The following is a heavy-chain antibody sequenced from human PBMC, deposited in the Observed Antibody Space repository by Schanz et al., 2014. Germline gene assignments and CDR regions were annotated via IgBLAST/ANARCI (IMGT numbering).Heavy chain of an antibody. CDR1: GSTFSNFA. D-gene: IGHD6-13*01. Sequence: VQLVESGGGLVQPGGSLRLSCAVSGSTFSNFAIHWVRQAPGKGLEWVAVILYDGSHKDYADSVKGRFTISRDNSKNTLYLQMNSLRAEDTAVYYCARDRQQLVGRIGYYYGMDVWGQGTTVTVSS. CDR2: ILYDGSHK. V-gene: IGHV3-30*04. J-gene: IGHJ6*02. CDR3: ARDRQQLVGRIGYYYGMDV.